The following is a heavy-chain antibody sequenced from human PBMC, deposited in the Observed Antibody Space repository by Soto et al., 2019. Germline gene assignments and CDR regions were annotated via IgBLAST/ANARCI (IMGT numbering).Heavy chain of an antibody. D-gene: IGHD6-19*01. Sequence: QGQLVESGGGLVQPGGSLRLSCAASGYIFSDYYMTWIRQAPGKGLEWVSYISTSVTIISYADSVKSRFTISRDDAKNSLYRQMNSLRADDTAIYYCARAGGSGWSLDYWGQGTLVTVSS. V-gene: IGHV3-11*01. CDR3: ARAGGSGWSLDY. CDR1: GYIFSDYY. J-gene: IGHJ4*02. CDR2: ISTSVTII.